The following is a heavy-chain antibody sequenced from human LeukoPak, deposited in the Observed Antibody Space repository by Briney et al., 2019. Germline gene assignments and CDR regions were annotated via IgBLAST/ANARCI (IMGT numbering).Heavy chain of an antibody. CDR3: ARPHDSSGYFDY. CDR1: GFTFSSYS. Sequence: PGGSLRLSCAASGFTFSSYSMTWVRQAPGKGLEWVSSISSSSSYIYYADSVKGRFTISRDNAKNSLYLQMNSLRAEDTAVYYCARPHDSSGYFDYWGQGTLVTVSS. D-gene: IGHD3-22*01. V-gene: IGHV3-21*01. CDR2: ISSSSSYI. J-gene: IGHJ4*02.